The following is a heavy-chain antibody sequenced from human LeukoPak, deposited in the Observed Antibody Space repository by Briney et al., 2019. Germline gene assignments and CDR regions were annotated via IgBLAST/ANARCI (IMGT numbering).Heavy chain of an antibody. J-gene: IGHJ6*02. CDR3: ARGSSSTGDYTMDV. CDR1: GFSFSSHW. D-gene: IGHD6-6*01. Sequence: GGSLRLSCEASGFSFSSHWMHWVRQAPGKGLVWVSRSNADVSSTSYADSVKGRFTISRDNAKNTLYLQMNSLRAEDTAVYYCARGSSSTGDYTMDVWGQGTTVTVSS. V-gene: IGHV3-74*01. CDR2: SNADVSST.